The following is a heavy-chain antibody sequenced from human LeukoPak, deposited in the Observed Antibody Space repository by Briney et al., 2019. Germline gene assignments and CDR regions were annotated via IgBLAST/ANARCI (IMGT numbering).Heavy chain of an antibody. V-gene: IGHV3-23*01. CDR1: GFTFNTYA. Sequence: GGSLRLSCAASGFTFNTYAMSWVRQAPGKGLEWVSGIGGGGASTYYADSVKGRVTISRDNSKNTLYLQMNTLRDEDTAVYYCAKARGYFDTTAYRYFDYWGQGTLVTVSS. CDR3: AKARGYFDTTAYRYFDY. CDR2: IGGGGAST. J-gene: IGHJ4*02. D-gene: IGHD3-22*01.